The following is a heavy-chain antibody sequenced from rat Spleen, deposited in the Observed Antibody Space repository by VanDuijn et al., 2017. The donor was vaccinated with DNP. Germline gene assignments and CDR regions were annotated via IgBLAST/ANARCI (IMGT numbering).Heavy chain of an antibody. CDR3: AKDRTGGFAMDA. J-gene: IGHJ4*01. Sequence: EVQLVESGGGLVQPGRSLKLSCAASGFTFNKYGMAWVRQAPTKGLEWVASISTGGDYAHYPDSVKGRFTVSSDNAENTVCLQMNSLRSEDTATYYCAKDRTGGFAMDAWGQGTSVTVSS. D-gene: IGHD4-1*01. V-gene: IGHV5S13*01. CDR1: GFTFNKYG. CDR2: ISTGGDYA.